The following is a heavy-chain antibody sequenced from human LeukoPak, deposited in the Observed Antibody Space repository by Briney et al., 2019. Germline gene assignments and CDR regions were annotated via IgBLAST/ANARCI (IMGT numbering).Heavy chain of an antibody. Sequence: GGSLRLSYAASGFSFDDYSIHWVRQPPGKGLEWVSLVSWDGGSLYYADSVRGRFTISRDNRKDSLFLQMKSLKSDDSGLYFCARDRGENSAGFDSWGQGTLVTVSS. CDR1: GFSFDDYS. D-gene: IGHD4-17*01. CDR2: VSWDGGSL. V-gene: IGHV3-43*01. CDR3: ARDRGENSAGFDS. J-gene: IGHJ4*02.